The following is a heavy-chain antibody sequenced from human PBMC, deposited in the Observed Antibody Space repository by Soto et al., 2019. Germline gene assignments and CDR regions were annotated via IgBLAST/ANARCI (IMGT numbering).Heavy chain of an antibody. V-gene: IGHV3-23*04. Sequence: EVQLVESGGGLVQPGRSLRLSCAASGFTFDDYAMHWVRQAPGKGLEWVSAISGSGGSTYYADSVKGRFTISRDNSKNTLYLQMNSLRAEDTAVYYCATTGGYSSSWYSDYYYGMDVWGQGTTVTVSS. CDR2: ISGSGGST. CDR3: ATTGGYSSSWYSDYYYGMDV. D-gene: IGHD6-13*01. CDR1: GFTFDDYA. J-gene: IGHJ6*02.